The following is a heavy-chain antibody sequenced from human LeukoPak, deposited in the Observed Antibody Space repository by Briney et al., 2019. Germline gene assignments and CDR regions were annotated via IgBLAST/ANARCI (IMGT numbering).Heavy chain of an antibody. CDR1: GGSISSSSYY. Sequence: SETLSLTCTVSGGSISSSSYYWGWIRQPPGKGLEWIGSIYYSGSTYYNPSLKSRVTISVDTSKNQFSLKLSSVTAADTAVYYCARRLATEYCSSTSCYFDPWGQGTLVTVSS. D-gene: IGHD2-2*01. CDR2: IYYSGST. V-gene: IGHV4-39*01. J-gene: IGHJ5*02. CDR3: ARRLATEYCSSTSCYFDP.